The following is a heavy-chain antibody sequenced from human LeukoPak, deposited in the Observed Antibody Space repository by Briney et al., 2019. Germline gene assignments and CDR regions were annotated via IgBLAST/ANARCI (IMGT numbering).Heavy chain of an antibody. CDR3: ARTATQLGYCSSTSCLHFDY. Sequence: ASVKVSCKASGYTFTSYGISWVRQAPGQGLEWRGWIRAYNGNTNYAQKLQGRVTMTTDTSTSTAYMELRSLRSDDTAVYYCARTATQLGYCSSTSCLHFDYWGQGTLVTVSS. V-gene: IGHV1-18*01. CDR2: IRAYNGNT. CDR1: GYTFTSYG. J-gene: IGHJ4*02. D-gene: IGHD2-2*01.